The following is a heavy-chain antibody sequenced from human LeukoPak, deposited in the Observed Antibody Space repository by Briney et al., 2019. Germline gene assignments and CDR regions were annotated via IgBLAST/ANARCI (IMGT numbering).Heavy chain of an antibody. CDR3: ARGLMGRIAARPNWFDP. CDR2: INHSGST. CDR1: GGSISSGGYY. V-gene: IGHV4-39*07. J-gene: IGHJ5*02. Sequence: SETLSLTCTVSGGSISSGGYYWSWIRQPPGKGLEWIGEINHSGSTNYNPSLKSRVTISVDTSKNQFSLKLSSVTAADTAVYYCARGLMGRIAARPNWFDPWGQGTLVTVSS. D-gene: IGHD6-6*01.